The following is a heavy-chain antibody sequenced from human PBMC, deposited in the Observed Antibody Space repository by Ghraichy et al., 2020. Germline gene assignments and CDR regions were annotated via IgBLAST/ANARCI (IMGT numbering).Heavy chain of an antibody. CDR1: GFTFSSYA. D-gene: IGHD2-15*01. J-gene: IGHJ6*03. V-gene: IGHV3-23*01. Sequence: GGSLRLSCAASGFTFSSYAMSWVRQAPGKGLEWVSAISGDGGSTYYADSVKGRFTISRDNSKNTLDLQMNGLRAEDTALYYCAKGPRKPSASNCSGGRCAYYYYYYMDVWGKGTTVTVSS. CDR2: ISGDGGST. CDR3: AKGPRKPSASNCSGGRCAYYYYYYMDV.